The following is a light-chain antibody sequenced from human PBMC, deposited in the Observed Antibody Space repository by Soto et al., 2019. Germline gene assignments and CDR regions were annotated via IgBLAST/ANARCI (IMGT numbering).Light chain of an antibody. CDR1: QSISGG. CDR2: CVS. V-gene: IGKV3-15*01. Sequence: EIVMTQSPATLSVSPGERATLSCRASQSISGGLAWYQQRPGQPPRLLIYCVSTRATGVPDRFSGSGSGSDFTLTISGLQPEDFAGYYCQQGHDWPLTFGQGTRLDI. J-gene: IGKJ2*01. CDR3: QQGHDWPLT.